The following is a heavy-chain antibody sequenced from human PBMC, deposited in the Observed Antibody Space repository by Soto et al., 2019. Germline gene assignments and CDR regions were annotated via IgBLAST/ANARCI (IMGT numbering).Heavy chain of an antibody. CDR2: ISSSSSTI. Sequence: GGSLRLSCAASGFTFSSYSMNWVRQAPGKGLEWVSYISSSSSTIYYADSVKGRFTISRDNAKNSLYLQMNSLRDEDTAVYYCARDVETSSADDYGDYANWFDPWGQGTLVTVSS. J-gene: IGHJ5*02. D-gene: IGHD4-17*01. V-gene: IGHV3-48*02. CDR1: GFTFSSYS. CDR3: ARDVETSSADDYGDYANWFDP.